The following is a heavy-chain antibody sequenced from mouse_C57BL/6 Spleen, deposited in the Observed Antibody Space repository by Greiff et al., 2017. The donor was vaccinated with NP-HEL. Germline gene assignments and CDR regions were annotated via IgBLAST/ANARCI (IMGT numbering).Heavy chain of an antibody. CDR2: INPGSGGT. CDR1: GYAFTNYL. J-gene: IGHJ2*01. CDR3: ARHPVGYGSSYYYFDY. V-gene: IGHV1-54*01. D-gene: IGHD1-1*01. Sequence: QVQLKQSGAELVRPGTSVKVSCKASGYAFTNYLIEWVKQRPGQGLEWIGVINPGSGGTNYNEKFKGKATLTADKSSSTAYMQLSSLTSEDSAVYFCARHPVGYGSSYYYFDYWGQGTTLTVSS.